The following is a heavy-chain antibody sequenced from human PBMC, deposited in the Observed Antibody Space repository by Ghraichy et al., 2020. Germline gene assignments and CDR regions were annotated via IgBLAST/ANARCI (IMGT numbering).Heavy chain of an antibody. V-gene: IGHV3-48*02. CDR2: ISSSSSTI. Sequence: GALRLSCAASGFTFSSYSMNWVRQAPGKGLEWVSYISSSSSTIYYADSVKGRFTISRDNAKNSLYLQMNSLRDEDTAVYYCARDPSDTYDFWSGYYTSRNWFDPWGQGTLVTVSS. CDR3: ARDPSDTYDFWSGYYTSRNWFDP. CDR1: GFTFSSYS. D-gene: IGHD3-3*01. J-gene: IGHJ5*02.